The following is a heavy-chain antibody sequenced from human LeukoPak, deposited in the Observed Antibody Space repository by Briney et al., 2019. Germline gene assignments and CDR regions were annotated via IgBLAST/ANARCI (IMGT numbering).Heavy chain of an antibody. V-gene: IGHV4-59*01. CDR2: IYHSGST. Sequence: SETLSLTCTVSGGSISSYYWSWIRQPPGKGLEWIGYIYHSGSTNYNPSLKSRLTISIDTSKNQFSLELSSVTAADTAVYYCASGGAGIAASPWGQGTMVTVSS. D-gene: IGHD6-13*01. CDR3: ASGGAGIAASP. CDR1: GGSISSYY. J-gene: IGHJ3*01.